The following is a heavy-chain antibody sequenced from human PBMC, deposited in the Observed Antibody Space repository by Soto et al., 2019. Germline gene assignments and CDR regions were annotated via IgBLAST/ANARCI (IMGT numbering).Heavy chain of an antibody. CDR1: GGTFNSYG. V-gene: IGHV1-69*06. CDR2: IIPLYGTV. CDR3: AIVRVIRGVIPSHFGL. Sequence: QAHLAQSGAEVKKPGSSVTVSCKASGGTFNSYGISWVRQAPGQGLDWMGVIIPLYGTVNYAQKIQGRVSIPADKSTSTAYMDLNSLRSEDTAVYYCAIVRVIRGVIPSHFGLWGQGTQVTVSS. J-gene: IGHJ4*02. D-gene: IGHD3-10*01.